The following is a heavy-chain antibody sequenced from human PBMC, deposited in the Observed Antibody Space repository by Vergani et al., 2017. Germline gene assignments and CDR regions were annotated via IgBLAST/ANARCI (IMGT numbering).Heavy chain of an antibody. V-gene: IGHV1-2*02. CDR1: GYTFTGSY. CDR3: ARVGAYRGDWGIVFDI. CDR2: IDPNSGDT. Sequence: QVQLVQSGAVVKKPGASVTVSCKTSGYTFTGSYMHWVRQAPGQGLEWMGWIDPNSGDTNYAQKFQGRVTMTSDTSSSTVYMDLSRLTSDDTAVYYCARVGAYRGDWGIVFDIWGQGTMVTVSS. D-gene: IGHD1-26*01. J-gene: IGHJ3*02.